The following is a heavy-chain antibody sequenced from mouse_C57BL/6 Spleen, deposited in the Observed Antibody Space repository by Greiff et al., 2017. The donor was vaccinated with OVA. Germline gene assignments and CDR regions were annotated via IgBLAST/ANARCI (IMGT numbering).Heavy chain of an antibody. CDR2: ISYDGSN. D-gene: IGHD2-4*01. CDR3: ARALYDYVYYYAMDY. CDR1: GYSITSGYY. J-gene: IGHJ4*01. V-gene: IGHV3-6*01. Sequence: EVKLQESGPGLVKPSQSLSLTCSVTGYSITSGYYWNWIRQFPGNKLEWMGYISYDGSNNYNPSLKNRIPITRDTSKNQFFLKLNSVTTEDTATYYCARALYDYVYYYAMDYWGQGTSVTVSS.